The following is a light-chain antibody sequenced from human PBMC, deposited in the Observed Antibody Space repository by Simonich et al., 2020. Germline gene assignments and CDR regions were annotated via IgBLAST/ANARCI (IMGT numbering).Light chain of an antibody. CDR1: RSDVGSYNL. V-gene: IGLV2-14*02. Sequence: QSALTQPASVSGSPGQSITLSCTGTRSDVGSYNLVSWYQQHPGKAPKLMFYDVSKRPSGVSNRFSGSKSGNTASLTISGLQAEDEADYYCSSYTSSSTLVFGGGTKLTVL. J-gene: IGLJ2*01. CDR3: SSYTSSSTLV. CDR2: DVS.